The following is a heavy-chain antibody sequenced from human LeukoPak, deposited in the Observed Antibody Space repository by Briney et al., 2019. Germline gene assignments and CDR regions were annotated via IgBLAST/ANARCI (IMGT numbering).Heavy chain of an antibody. J-gene: IGHJ4*02. V-gene: IGHV4-34*01. CDR2: INHSGST. CDR3: ARGAGRYSSGWYWGY. CDR1: GGSFSGYY. Sequence: PSETLSLTCAVYGGSFSGYYWSWIRRPPGKGLEWIGEINHSGSTNYNPSLKSRVTISVDTSKNQFSLKLSSVTAADTAVYYCARGAGRYSSGWYWGYWGQGTLVTVSS. D-gene: IGHD6-19*01.